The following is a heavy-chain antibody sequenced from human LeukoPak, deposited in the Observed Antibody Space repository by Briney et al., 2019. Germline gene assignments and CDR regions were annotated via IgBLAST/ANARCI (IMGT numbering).Heavy chain of an antibody. Sequence: GGSLRLSCAVSGFSVSGNFMNWVRQALGKGLEWVSVIHTGGSTYYADSVKGRFIISRDTSKNTLYLQMNRLRAEDTAVYHCARARDFDYWGQGTLVTVSS. CDR2: IHTGGST. CDR3: ARARDFDY. J-gene: IGHJ4*02. CDR1: GFSVSGNF. V-gene: IGHV3-66*01.